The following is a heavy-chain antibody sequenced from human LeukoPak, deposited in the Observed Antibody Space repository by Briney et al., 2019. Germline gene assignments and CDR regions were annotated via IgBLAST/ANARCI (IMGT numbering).Heavy chain of an antibody. D-gene: IGHD4-17*01. V-gene: IGHV3-21*01. CDR1: GFTFSSYS. Sequence: GGSLRLSCAASGFTFSSYSMNWVRQAPGKGLEWVSSISSSSSYIYYADSVKGRFTISRDNAKNSLYLQMNSLRAEDTAVYYCARDAPSDDYGDYDPFGYWGQGTLVTVSS. CDR2: ISSSSSYI. CDR3: ARDAPSDDYGDYDPFGY. J-gene: IGHJ4*02.